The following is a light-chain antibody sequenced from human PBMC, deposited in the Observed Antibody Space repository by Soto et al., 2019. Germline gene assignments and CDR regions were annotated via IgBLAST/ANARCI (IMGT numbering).Light chain of an antibody. V-gene: IGKV1-39*01. CDR2: AAS. J-gene: IGKJ2*01. Sequence: DIQMTQSPSSLSASVGDRVTITCRASQSISSYLNWYQQKPGKAPKLLIYAASSLQSGVPSRFSSSGSGTHFTITISSLQPEDFATYYSQQSYSTPYTFGQGTTLEIK. CDR1: QSISSY. CDR3: QQSYSTPYT.